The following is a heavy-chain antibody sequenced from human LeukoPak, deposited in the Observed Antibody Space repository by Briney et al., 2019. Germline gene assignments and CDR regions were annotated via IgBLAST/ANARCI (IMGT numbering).Heavy chain of an antibody. CDR1: GFTFNMET. J-gene: IGHJ4*02. CDR2: ISSSNSYI. V-gene: IGHV3-21*06. Sequence: PGGSLRLSCAASGFTFNMETMNWVRQAPGKGLGWVSSISSSNSYIYYADSVKGRCTISRDNAKNSVYLQMNSLRPEDTAMYYCASDFTGRGLAMIWGQGTLVAVSS. D-gene: IGHD1-14*01. CDR3: ASDFTGRGLAMI.